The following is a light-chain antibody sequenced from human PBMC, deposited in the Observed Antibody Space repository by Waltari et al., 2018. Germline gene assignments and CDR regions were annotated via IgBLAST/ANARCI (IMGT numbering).Light chain of an antibody. V-gene: IGKV3-20*01. CDR3: QDSAT. CDR1: QTVTGSY. CDR2: GAS. Sequence: EIVLTQSPGTLSLSPRERATLSCRASQTVTGSYLAWYQQKPGQAPRLLIYGASIRATGIPDRFSGSGSGTDFTLTISRLEPEDFAVYYCQDSATFGQGTKVEIK. J-gene: IGKJ1*01.